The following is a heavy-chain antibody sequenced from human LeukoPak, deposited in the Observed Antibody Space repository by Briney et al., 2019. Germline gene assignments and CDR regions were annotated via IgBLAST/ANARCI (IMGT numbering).Heavy chain of an antibody. CDR1: GFTFSSYE. J-gene: IGHJ4*02. CDR2: IRSGAYT. Sequence: GGSLRLSCAASGFTFSSYEMNWVRQAPGKGLEWVSTIRSGAYTYYADSVKGRLSISRDNSKNTLYLEMNSLRAEDAAVYYCARISAVSRSGPLDYWGQGTLVTVSS. D-gene: IGHD3-10*01. V-gene: IGHV3-23*01. CDR3: ARISAVSRSGPLDY.